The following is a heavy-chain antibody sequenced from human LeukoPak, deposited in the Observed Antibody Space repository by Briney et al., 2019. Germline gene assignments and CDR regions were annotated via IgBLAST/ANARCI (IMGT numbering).Heavy chain of an antibody. J-gene: IGHJ4*02. CDR2: INPNTGAT. D-gene: IGHD6-13*01. Sequence: ASVKVSCKASGYTFNAYFMHWVRQAPGQGLEWMGWINPNTGATNYAQKFQGRVTLTRDTSITTVYMELSSLKSDDTAVYYCARGQLRSSSWHDYWGQGTLVTVSS. CDR3: ARGQLRSSSWHDY. V-gene: IGHV1-2*02. CDR1: GYTFNAYF.